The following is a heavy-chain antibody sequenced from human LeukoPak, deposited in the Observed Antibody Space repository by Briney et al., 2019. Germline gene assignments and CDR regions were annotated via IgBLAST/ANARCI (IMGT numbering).Heavy chain of an antibody. J-gene: IGHJ4*02. D-gene: IGHD4-23*01. CDR1: GGSISSYY. Sequence: SETLSLTCTVSGGSISSYYWSWIRQPPGKGLEWIGYIYYSGSTYYNPSLKSRVTISVDTSKNQFSLELSSVTAADTAVYYCARGDGGNAHFDYWGQGTLVTVSS. V-gene: IGHV4-59*08. CDR2: IYYSGST. CDR3: ARGDGGNAHFDY.